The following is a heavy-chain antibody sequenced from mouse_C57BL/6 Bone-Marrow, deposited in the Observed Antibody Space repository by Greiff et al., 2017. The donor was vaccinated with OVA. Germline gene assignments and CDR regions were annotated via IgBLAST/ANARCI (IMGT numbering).Heavy chain of an antibody. CDR1: GFSFNTYA. J-gene: IGHJ4*01. D-gene: IGHD4-1*01. Sequence: EVKVVESGGGLVQPKGSLKLSCAASGFSFNTYAMNWVRQAPGKGLEWVARIRSKSNNYATYYADSVKDRFTISRDDSESMLYLQMNNLKTEDTAMYYCVRGRTGTGAMDYWGQGTSVTVSS. CDR3: VRGRTGTGAMDY. CDR2: IRSKSNNYAT. V-gene: IGHV10-1*01.